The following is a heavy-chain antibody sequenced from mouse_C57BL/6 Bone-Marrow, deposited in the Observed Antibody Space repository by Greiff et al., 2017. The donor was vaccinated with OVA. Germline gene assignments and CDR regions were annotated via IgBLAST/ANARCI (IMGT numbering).Heavy chain of an antibody. CDR1: GYTFTSYG. D-gene: IGHD1-1*01. CDR3: ATTVVPSYYAMDY. J-gene: IGHJ4*01. CDR2: IYIGNGYT. V-gene: IGHV1-58*01. Sequence: VQLQQSGAELVRPGSSVKMSCKTSGYTFTSYGINWVKQRPGQGLEWIGYIYIGNGYTEYNEKFKGKATLTSDTSSSTAYMQLSSLTSEDSAIYVCATTVVPSYYAMDYWGQGTSVTVSS.